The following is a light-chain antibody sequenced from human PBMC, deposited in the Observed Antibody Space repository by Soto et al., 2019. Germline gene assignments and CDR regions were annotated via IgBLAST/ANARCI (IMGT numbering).Light chain of an antibody. J-gene: IGKJ2*01. CDR3: QQYHIYYT. Sequence: DIQMTQSPSTLFASVGDSVTITCRASQSISSWLAWYQQKPGKAPKLLIYKASSLESGVPSRFRGSGSGTEFTLTISSLQPDDFATYYCQQYHIYYTFGQVTKLEIK. CDR1: QSISSW. V-gene: IGKV1-5*03. CDR2: KAS.